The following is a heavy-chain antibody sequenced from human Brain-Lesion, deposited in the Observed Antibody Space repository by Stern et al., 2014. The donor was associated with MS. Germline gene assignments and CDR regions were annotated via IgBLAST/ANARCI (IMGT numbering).Heavy chain of an antibody. CDR1: GGSVSSTSYA. Sequence: VQLEESGPGLVKPSETLSLTCTVAGGSVSSTSYAWAWIRQPPGKGLEWIGTIYYSGNTYYSPSLKSHPPFSLAPSKNRFPLPLMFVTAADTAVYYCAGEEDIRYCSGGSCTGNWFDPWGQGTLVTVSS. V-gene: IGHV4-39*01. CDR2: IYYSGNT. CDR3: AGEEDIRYCSGGSCTGNWFDP. J-gene: IGHJ5*02. D-gene: IGHD2-15*01.